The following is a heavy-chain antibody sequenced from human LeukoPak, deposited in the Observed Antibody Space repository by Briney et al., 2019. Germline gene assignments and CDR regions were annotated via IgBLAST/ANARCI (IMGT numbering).Heavy chain of an antibody. Sequence: PGGSLRLSCAASGFTFSGSAIHWVRQASGKGLEWVCRIKNKPNNYATAYAASVKGRFTISRDDSKNTAYLQMNSLKTEDTAVYYCSRREGSTTSIDYWGQGTLVTVSS. J-gene: IGHJ4*02. D-gene: IGHD4-17*01. CDR3: SRREGSTTSIDY. CDR2: IKNKPNNYAT. CDR1: GFTFSGSA. V-gene: IGHV3-73*01.